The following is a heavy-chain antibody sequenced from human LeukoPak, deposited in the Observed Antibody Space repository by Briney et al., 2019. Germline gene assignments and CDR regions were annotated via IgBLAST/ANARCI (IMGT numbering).Heavy chain of an antibody. CDR2: IYTSGST. CDR1: GGSISSGSYY. Sequence: SQTLSLTCTVSGGSISSGSYYWSWIRRPAGKGLERIGRIYTSGSTNYNPSLKSRVTISVDTSKNQFSLKLSSVTAADTAVYYCARDRYYYDSSGYYDHWYFDLWGRGTLVTVSS. CDR3: ARDRYYYDSSGYYDHWYFDL. J-gene: IGHJ2*01. V-gene: IGHV4-61*02. D-gene: IGHD3-22*01.